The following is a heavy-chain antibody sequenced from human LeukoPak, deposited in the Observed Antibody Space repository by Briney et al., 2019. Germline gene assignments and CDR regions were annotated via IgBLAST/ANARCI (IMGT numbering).Heavy chain of an antibody. V-gene: IGHV3-21*01. D-gene: IGHD6-19*01. J-gene: IGHJ4*02. CDR2: ISSSSSYI. CDR3: ARDLEAVAGTGALDY. CDR1: GFTFSSYS. Sequence: GGSLRLSCAASGFTFSSYSMNWVRQAPGKGLEWVSSISSSSSYIYYADSVKGRFTISRDDAKNSLYLQMNSLRAEDTAVYYCARDLEAVAGTGALDYWGQGTLVTVSS.